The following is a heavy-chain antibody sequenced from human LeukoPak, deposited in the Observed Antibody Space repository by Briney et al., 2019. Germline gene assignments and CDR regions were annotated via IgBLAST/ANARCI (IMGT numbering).Heavy chain of an antibody. CDR2: ICDTEIT. CDR3: ARGLVLAADDAFDI. D-gene: IGHD2-21*02. V-gene: IGHV4-59*01. Sequence: SETLSLTCTVSGGSIRSYFWSWLRQPPGKGLEWIGFICDTEITDYNPSLKSRVTISLDTSKNHFSLKLRSVTAADTALYFCARGLVLAADDAFDIWGQGTLVTVSS. J-gene: IGHJ3*02. CDR1: GGSIRSYF.